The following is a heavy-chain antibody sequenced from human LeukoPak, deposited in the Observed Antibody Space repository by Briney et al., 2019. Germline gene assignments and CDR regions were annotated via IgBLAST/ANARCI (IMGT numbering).Heavy chain of an antibody. J-gene: IGHJ5*02. Sequence: SETLSLTCTVSGGSINSYYWTWIRQPPGKGLEWIGNIYNSGNTNYNPSLKSRVTISVDTSKNQFSLKLNSVTAADTAVYYCARESGSYLWRSWLNPWGQGTLVTVSS. CDR1: GGSINSYY. CDR3: ARESGSYLWRSWLNP. V-gene: IGHV4-59*01. CDR2: IYNSGNT. D-gene: IGHD3-16*01.